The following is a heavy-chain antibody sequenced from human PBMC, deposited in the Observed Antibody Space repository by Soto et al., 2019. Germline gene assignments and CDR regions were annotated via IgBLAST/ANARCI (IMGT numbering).Heavy chain of an antibody. D-gene: IGHD1-26*01. CDR2: FRNNGGST. V-gene: IGHV3-64D*08. Sequence: EVHLVESGGGLVHPGGSLTLSCSVSGFTFSTYAMHWVRQAPGKGLEYVSAFRNNGGSTYYADSVTGRFIISRDNSINTLYLQMSSLRVDDTAVYFCIKGGGVNYYTQYAFDFWGQGTMVTVSS. CDR3: IKGGGVNYYTQYAFDF. J-gene: IGHJ3*01. CDR1: GFTFSTYA.